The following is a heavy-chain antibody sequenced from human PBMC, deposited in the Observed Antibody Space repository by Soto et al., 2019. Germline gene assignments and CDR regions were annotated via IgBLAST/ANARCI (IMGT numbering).Heavy chain of an antibody. Sequence: QVQLVQSGAEVKKPGSSVKVSCKASGDTFSSYAFSWVRQAPGQGLEWMGGIIPIFGTPKYAQKFQVRVTITADKSTSTAYMELSSLRSEDTAVYYCARAGYCSGASCYWFDYWGQGTLVTVSS. CDR3: ARAGYCSGASCYWFDY. V-gene: IGHV1-69*06. CDR1: GDTFSSYA. CDR2: IIPIFGTP. D-gene: IGHD2-15*01. J-gene: IGHJ4*02.